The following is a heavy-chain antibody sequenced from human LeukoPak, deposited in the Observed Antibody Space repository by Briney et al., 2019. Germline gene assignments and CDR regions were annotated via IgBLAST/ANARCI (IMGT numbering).Heavy chain of an antibody. CDR1: GYXFSGYY. CDR3: ARPYSSGWTTGY. Sequence: ASVKVSCKASGYXFSGYYMHWVRQAPGQGLEWMGWINPNSGGTNFAQKFRGRVTMTRDTSISTAYMELSRLRSDDTAVYYCARPYSSGWTTGYWGQGTLVTVSS. CDR2: INPNSGGT. J-gene: IGHJ4*02. V-gene: IGHV1-2*02. D-gene: IGHD6-19*01.